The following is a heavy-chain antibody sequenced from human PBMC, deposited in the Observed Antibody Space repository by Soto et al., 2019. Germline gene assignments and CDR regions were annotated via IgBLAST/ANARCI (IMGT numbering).Heavy chain of an antibody. CDR3: ARIRGDHADAFDI. CDR2: IFSNDEK. J-gene: IGHJ3*02. CDR1: GFSLSNARMG. V-gene: IGHV2-26*01. Sequence: QVTLKESGPVLVKPTETLTLTCTVSGFSLSNARMGVSWIRQPPGKALEWLAHIFSNDEKSYSTSLKSRLTLSTYTSKSQVVLTMTNKDPLDTATYYCARIRGDHADAFDIWGQGTMVTVSS. D-gene: IGHD3-10*01.